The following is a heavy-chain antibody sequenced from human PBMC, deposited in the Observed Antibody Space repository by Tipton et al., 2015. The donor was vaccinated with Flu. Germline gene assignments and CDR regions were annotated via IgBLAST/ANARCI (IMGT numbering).Heavy chain of an antibody. V-gene: IGHV4-34*01. CDR1: GYSIRGDY. D-gene: IGHD3-10*01. Sequence: TLSLTCAVSGYSIRGDYLWGWIRQSPGKGLEWIGEINHSGSTNYNPSLKSRVTISVDTSKNQFSLKLSSVTAADTAVYYCARGLYGSGSYQRRYFDSWGQGTQVTVSS. CDR3: ARGLYGSGSYQRRYFDS. CDR2: INHSGST. J-gene: IGHJ4*02.